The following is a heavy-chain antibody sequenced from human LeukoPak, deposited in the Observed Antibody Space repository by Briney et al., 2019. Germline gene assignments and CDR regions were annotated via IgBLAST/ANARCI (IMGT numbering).Heavy chain of an antibody. CDR1: GGTFSSYA. J-gene: IGHJ4*02. V-gene: IGHV1-69*13. D-gene: IGHD2-2*01. CDR2: VIPIFGPA. Sequence: SVKVSCKASGGTFSSYAISWGRQAPGQGLEWMGGVIPIFGPANYAQQFQGRVTITADESTSTAYMQLSSLRSEDTAVYYCATAPSPDCTSTSCPPYYFDYWGQGTLVTVSS. CDR3: ATAPSPDCTSTSCPPYYFDY.